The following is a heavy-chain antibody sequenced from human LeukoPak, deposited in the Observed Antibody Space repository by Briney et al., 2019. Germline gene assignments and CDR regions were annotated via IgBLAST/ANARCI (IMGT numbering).Heavy chain of an antibody. V-gene: IGHV3-72*01. Sequence: GGSLRLSCAASGFTFSDHYMDWVRQASGKGLEWVGRIRNKANSYTTEYAASVKGRFTISRDDSKNSLYLQMNSLKTEDTAVYYCARAFYGLDVWGQGTTVTVSS. J-gene: IGHJ6*02. CDR3: ARAFYGLDV. CDR1: GFTFSDHY. CDR2: IRNKANSYTT.